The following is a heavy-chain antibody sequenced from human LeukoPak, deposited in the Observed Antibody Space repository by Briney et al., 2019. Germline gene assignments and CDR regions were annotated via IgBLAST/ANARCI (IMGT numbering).Heavy chain of an antibody. D-gene: IGHD1-26*01. Sequence: GGSLRLSCAASGFTVSSNYMSWVRQAPGKGLEWVSVIYSGGSTYYADSVKGRFTISRHNSKNTLYLQMNSLRAEDTAVYYCARVPSGSYVWFDPWGQGTLVTASS. CDR1: GFTVSSNY. V-gene: IGHV3-53*04. J-gene: IGHJ5*02. CDR2: IYSGGST. CDR3: ARVPSGSYVWFDP.